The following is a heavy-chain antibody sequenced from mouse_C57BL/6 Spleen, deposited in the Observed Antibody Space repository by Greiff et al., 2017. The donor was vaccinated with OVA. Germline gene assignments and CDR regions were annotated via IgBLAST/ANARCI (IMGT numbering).Heavy chain of an antibody. D-gene: IGHD1-1*01. Sequence: DVKLQESGAELVKPGASVKLSCTASGFNIKDYYMHWVKQRTEQGLEWIGRIDPEDGETKYAPKFQGKATITADTSSNTAYLQLSSLTSEDTAVDDCARSIAAVVAHWCFAVWGTGTPVPVSS. V-gene: IGHV14-2*01. J-gene: IGHJ1*03. CDR1: GFNIKDYY. CDR3: ARSIAAVVAHWCFAV. CDR2: IDPEDGET.